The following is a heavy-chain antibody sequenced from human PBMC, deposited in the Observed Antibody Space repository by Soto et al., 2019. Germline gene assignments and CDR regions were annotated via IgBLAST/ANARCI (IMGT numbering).Heavy chain of an antibody. D-gene: IGHD2-2*01. J-gene: IGHJ6*02. Sequence: VQLVQSGAEVKKPGSSVKVSCKASGGTFSSYAISWVRQAPGQGLEWMGGIIPIFGTANYAQKFQGRVTITADEXTXXXXXXLSSLRSEDTAVYYCARGVVPASIGYCYYGMDVWGQGTTVTVSS. CDR2: IIPIFGTA. V-gene: IGHV1-69*01. CDR1: GGTFSSYA. CDR3: ARGVVPASIGYCYYGMDV.